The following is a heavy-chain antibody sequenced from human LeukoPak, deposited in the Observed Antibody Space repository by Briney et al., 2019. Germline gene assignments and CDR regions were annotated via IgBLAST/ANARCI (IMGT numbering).Heavy chain of an antibody. V-gene: IGHV4-4*07. J-gene: IGHJ5*02. Sequence: SETLSLTCTVSGASMNTYYYSWIRQPAGKGLEWIGRIFASGTTNYNPSLKSRVTISVDTSKNQFSLKLSSVTAADTAVYYCARGGAARWFDPWGQGTLVTVSS. CDR2: IFASGTT. CDR3: ARGGAARWFDP. D-gene: IGHD6-13*01. CDR1: GASMNTYY.